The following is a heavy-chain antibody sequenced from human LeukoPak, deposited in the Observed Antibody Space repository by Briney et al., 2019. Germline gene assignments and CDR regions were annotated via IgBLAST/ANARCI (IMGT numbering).Heavy chain of an antibody. D-gene: IGHD3-10*01. CDR3: ARDRYGSGRGDY. CDR1: GFTFSSYG. V-gene: IGHV3-23*01. Sequence: GRSLRLSCAASGFTFSSYGMHWVRQAPGKGLEWVSAISGSGGSTYYADSVKGRFTISRDNSKNMLYLQMNSLRAEDTAVYYCARDRYGSGRGDYWGQGTLVTVSS. CDR2: ISGSGGST. J-gene: IGHJ4*02.